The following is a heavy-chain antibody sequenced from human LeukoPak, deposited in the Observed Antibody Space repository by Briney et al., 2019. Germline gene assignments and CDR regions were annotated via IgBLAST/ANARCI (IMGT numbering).Heavy chain of an antibody. V-gene: IGHV1-69*04. Sequence: ASVKVSCKASGGTFSSYAIGWVRQAPGQGLEWMGRIIPILGIANYAQKFQGRVTITADKSTSTAYMELSSLRSEDTAVYYCAEHYYDSSGYYSDYWGQGTLVTVSS. CDR1: GGTFSSYA. CDR3: AEHYYDSSGYYSDY. CDR2: IIPILGIA. D-gene: IGHD3-22*01. J-gene: IGHJ4*02.